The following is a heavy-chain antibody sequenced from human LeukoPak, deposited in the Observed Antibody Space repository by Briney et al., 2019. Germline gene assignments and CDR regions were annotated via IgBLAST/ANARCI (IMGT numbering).Heavy chain of an antibody. V-gene: IGHV4-61*10. Sequence: KSSETLSLTCTVSGGSISSGSYYWSWIRQPAGKGLEWIGRIYSSGSTNYNPSLKSRVTISVDTSKNQFSLKLSSVTAADTAVYYCARESGYYGSGTYYNFDYWGQGTLVTVSS. J-gene: IGHJ4*02. CDR3: ARESGYYGSGTYYNFDY. CDR1: GGSISSGSYY. D-gene: IGHD3-10*01. CDR2: IYSSGST.